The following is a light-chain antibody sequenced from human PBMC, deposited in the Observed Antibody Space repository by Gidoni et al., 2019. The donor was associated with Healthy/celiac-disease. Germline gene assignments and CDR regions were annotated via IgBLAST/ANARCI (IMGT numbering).Light chain of an antibody. Sequence: DIQLTQSPSFLSASVGDRVTITCRASQGISSYLAWYQQKPGKAPKLLIYAASTLQSGVPSRFSGSGSGTEFTITISSLQPEDFATYYCQQLNSYPLTLGRGTKVEIK. CDR3: QQLNSYPLT. J-gene: IGKJ4*01. V-gene: IGKV1-9*01. CDR2: AAS. CDR1: QGISSY.